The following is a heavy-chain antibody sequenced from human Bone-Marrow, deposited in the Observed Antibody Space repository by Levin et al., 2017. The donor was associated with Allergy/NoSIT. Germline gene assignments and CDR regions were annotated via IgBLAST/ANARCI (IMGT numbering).Heavy chain of an antibody. CDR3: ARGHYAGPARDNYAMDV. J-gene: IGHJ6*02. CDR1: GYGFTIYG. V-gene: IGHV1-18*01. Sequence: AASVKVSCKASGYGFTIYGISWVRQAPGQRLEWMGWISAYNGDTKFAQNFQGRLTMTTDTSSSTAYMELRSLTSDDTAMYYCARGHYAGPARDNYAMDVWGQGTTVTVSS. D-gene: IGHD3-16*01. CDR2: ISAYNGDT.